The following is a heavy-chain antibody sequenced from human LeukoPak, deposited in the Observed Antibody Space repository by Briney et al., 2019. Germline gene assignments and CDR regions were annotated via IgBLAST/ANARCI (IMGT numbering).Heavy chain of an antibody. CDR1: GFTFSSYW. CDR3: ARVVSGYYRYYFDY. CDR2: IKQDGSEK. J-gene: IGHJ4*02. D-gene: IGHD3-22*01. Sequence: QSGGSLRLSCAASGFTFSSYWMSWVRQAPGKGLEWVANIKQDGSEKYYVDSVKGRFTISRDNAKNSLYLQMNSLRAEDTAVYYCARVVSGYYRYYFDYWGQGTLVTVSS. V-gene: IGHV3-7*01.